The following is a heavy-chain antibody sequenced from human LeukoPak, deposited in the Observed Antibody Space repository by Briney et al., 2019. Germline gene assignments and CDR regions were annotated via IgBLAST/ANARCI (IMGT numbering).Heavy chain of an antibody. V-gene: IGHV3-23*01. CDR1: GFSFSDYS. D-gene: IGHD2-15*01. Sequence: PGGSLRLSCAASGFSFSDYSINWFRQAPGKGLEWVSAISGSGGSTYYADSVKGRFTISRDNSKNTLYLQMNSLRAEDTAVYYCAKDLLLFDYWGQGTLVTVSS. CDR2: ISGSGGST. J-gene: IGHJ4*02. CDR3: AKDLLLFDY.